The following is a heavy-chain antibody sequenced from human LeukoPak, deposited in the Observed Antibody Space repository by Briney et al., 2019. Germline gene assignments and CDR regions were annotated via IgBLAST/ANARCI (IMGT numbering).Heavy chain of an antibody. D-gene: IGHD6-13*01. CDR2: ISSSSSYT. CDR1: GFTVSSKY. Sequence: SGGSLRLSCAASGFTVSSKYMSWIRQAPGKGLEWVSYISSSSSYTNYADSVKGRFTISRDNAKNSLYLQMNSLRAEDTAVYYCARDQFSSSWYSDYWGQGTLVTVSS. V-gene: IGHV3-11*05. J-gene: IGHJ4*02. CDR3: ARDQFSSSWYSDY.